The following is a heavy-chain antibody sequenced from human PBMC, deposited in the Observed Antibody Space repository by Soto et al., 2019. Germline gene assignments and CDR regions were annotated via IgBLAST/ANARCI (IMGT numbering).Heavy chain of an antibody. CDR3: ARETGSGLRVEPGIFEY. CDR2: INADNGDS. CDR1: GYAFTSYT. V-gene: IGHV1-3*01. J-gene: IGHJ4*02. Sequence: QVQLVQSGAEVKKPGASVKVSCNPSGYAFTSYTMHWVRQAPGQGLEWMGWINADNGDSKYSQKFQGRVTMTRDTSARLAYTELSSLRSEDTGVYDCARETGSGLRVEPGIFEYWGQGTLVTVSS. D-gene: IGHD7-27*01.